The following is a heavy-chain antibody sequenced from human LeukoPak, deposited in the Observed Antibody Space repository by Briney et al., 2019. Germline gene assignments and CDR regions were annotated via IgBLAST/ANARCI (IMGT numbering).Heavy chain of an antibody. CDR3: ARASTTVTTLLRNNWFDP. J-gene: IGHJ5*02. D-gene: IGHD4-17*01. V-gene: IGHV1-69*05. CDR1: GGTFSSYA. Sequence: SVKVSCTASGGTFSSYAISWVRQAPGQGLEWMGGIIPIFGTANYAQKFQGRVTMTRDTSTSTVYMELSSLRSEDTAVYYCARASTTVTTLLRNNWFDPWGQGTLVTVSS. CDR2: IIPIFGTA.